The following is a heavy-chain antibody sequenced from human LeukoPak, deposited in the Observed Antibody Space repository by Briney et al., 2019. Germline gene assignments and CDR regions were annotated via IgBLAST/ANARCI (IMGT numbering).Heavy chain of an antibody. V-gene: IGHV3-21*01. CDR1: GFTFSSYS. D-gene: IGHD2-2*01. CDR3: ASPYCSSTSCSTLHDY. Sequence: RPGGSLRLSCAASGFTFSSYSMNWVRQAPGKGLEWVSSISSSSSYIYYADSVKGRFTISRDNSKNTLFLQMNSLRAEDTAVYYCASPYCSSTSCSTLHDYWGQGTLVTVSS. CDR2: ISSSSSYI. J-gene: IGHJ4*02.